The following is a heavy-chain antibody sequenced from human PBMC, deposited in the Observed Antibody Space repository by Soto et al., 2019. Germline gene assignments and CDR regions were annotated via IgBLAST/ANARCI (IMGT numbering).Heavy chain of an antibody. D-gene: IGHD4-17*01. CDR2: ISSSGSTI. CDR3: ARASFPGYGDYNDYFDY. Sequence: PGGSLRLSCAASGFTFSDYYMSWIRQAPGKGLEWVSYISSSGSTIYYADSVKGRFTISRDNAKNSLYLQMNSLGAEDTAVYYCARASFPGYGDYNDYFDYWGQGTLVTVSS. V-gene: IGHV3-11*01. J-gene: IGHJ4*02. CDR1: GFTFSDYY.